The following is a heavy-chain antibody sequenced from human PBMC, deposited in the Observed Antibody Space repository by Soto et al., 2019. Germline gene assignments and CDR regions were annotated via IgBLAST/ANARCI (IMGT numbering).Heavy chain of an antibody. V-gene: IGHV1-2*02. CDR3: ARRVGATTPTDY. J-gene: IGHJ4*02. D-gene: IGHD1-26*01. CDR1: GYTFTGYY. CDR2: INPNSGGT. Sequence: ASVKVSCKASGYTFTGYYMHWVRQAPGQGLEWMGWINPNSGGTNYAQKFQGRVTMTRDTSISTAYMELSRLRSDDTAVYYCARRVGATTPTDYWGQGTLLTVSS.